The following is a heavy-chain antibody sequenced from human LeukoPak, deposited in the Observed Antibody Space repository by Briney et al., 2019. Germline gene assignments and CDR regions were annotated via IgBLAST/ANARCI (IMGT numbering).Heavy chain of an antibody. D-gene: IGHD6-13*01. Sequence: GGSLRLSCAASGFTFSTYWMTWVRQAPGKGLEWVANIKQDGGEKFYVDSVKGRFTISRDNAKNSLYLQMNSLKTEDTAVYYCTTVEMFLSSWTTAEYFQHWGQGTLVTVSS. CDR1: GFTFSTYW. CDR3: TTVEMFLSSWTTAEYFQH. CDR2: IKQDGGEK. J-gene: IGHJ1*01. V-gene: IGHV3-7*03.